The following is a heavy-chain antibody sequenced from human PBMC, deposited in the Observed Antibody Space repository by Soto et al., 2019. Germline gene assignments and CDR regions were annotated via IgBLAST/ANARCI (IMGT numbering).Heavy chain of an antibody. V-gene: IGHV1-18*01. Sequence: GASVKVSCKASGYTFTSYGISWVRQAPGQGLEWMGWISAYNGNTNYAQKLQGRVTMTTDTSTSTAYMELRSLRSDDTAVYYCARVYYDSSGDGLYYYYGMDVWGQGTTVTVSS. D-gene: IGHD3-22*01. J-gene: IGHJ6*02. CDR3: ARVYYDSSGDGLYYYYGMDV. CDR1: GYTFTSYG. CDR2: ISAYNGNT.